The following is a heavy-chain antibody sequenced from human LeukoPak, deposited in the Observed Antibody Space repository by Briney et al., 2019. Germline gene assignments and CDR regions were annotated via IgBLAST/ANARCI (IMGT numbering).Heavy chain of an antibody. CDR3: ARDTTVAGTSDY. CDR1: GFTVSSNY. CDR2: ISSSSSYI. Sequence: GGSLRLSCAASGFTVSSNYMSWVRQAPGKGLEWVSSISSSSSYIYYADSVKGRFTISRDNAKNSLYLQMNSLRAEDTAVYYCARDTTVAGTSDYWGQGTLVTVSS. J-gene: IGHJ4*02. V-gene: IGHV3-21*01. D-gene: IGHD6-19*01.